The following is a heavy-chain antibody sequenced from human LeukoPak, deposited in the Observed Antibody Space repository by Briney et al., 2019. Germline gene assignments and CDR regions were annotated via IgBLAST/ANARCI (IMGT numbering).Heavy chain of an antibody. CDR2: INHSGST. J-gene: IGHJ4*02. CDR1: GGSFSGYY. V-gene: IGHV4-34*01. Sequence: SETLSLTCAVYGGSFSGYYWSWIRQPPGKGLEWIGEINHSGSTNYTPSLKSRVTISVDTSKNQFSLKLNSVTAADTAVFYCAANSADYNILGSSYKVWGQGTLVTVSS. CDR3: AANSADYNILGSSYKV. D-gene: IGHD3-10*01.